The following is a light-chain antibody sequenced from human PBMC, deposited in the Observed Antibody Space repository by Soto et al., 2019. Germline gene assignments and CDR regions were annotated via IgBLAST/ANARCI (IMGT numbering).Light chain of an antibody. V-gene: IGKV3-15*01. CDR1: QRISDT. CDR3: QQYNIWPWT. CDR2: DAS. Sequence: IVMKQSPATLSVSTGGRATLSCRAGQRISDTLSCYQQKPVQAPRLLIHDASTRATGFPARFSGSGSGTDFTLTISSLQSEDFAGYYCQQYNIWPWTFCQVTMA. J-gene: IGKJ1*01.